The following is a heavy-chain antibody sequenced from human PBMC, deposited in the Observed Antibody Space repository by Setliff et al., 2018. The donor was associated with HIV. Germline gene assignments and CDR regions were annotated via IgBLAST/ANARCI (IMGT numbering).Heavy chain of an antibody. Sequence: PGGSLRLSCAASGFTFRDCSMNWVRQAPGKGLEWIGEINHSGGTNYNPSLKSRVTMSIDTSKNQFSLNVSSVTAADTAVYYCARGWGHDGFDFWGQGTMVTVSS. CDR2: INHSGGT. V-gene: IGHV4-34*01. D-gene: IGHD7-27*01. CDR3: ARGWGHDGFDF. CDR1: GFTFRDCS. J-gene: IGHJ3*01.